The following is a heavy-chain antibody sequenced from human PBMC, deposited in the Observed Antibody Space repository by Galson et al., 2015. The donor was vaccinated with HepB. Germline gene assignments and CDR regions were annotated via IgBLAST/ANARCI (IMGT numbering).Heavy chain of an antibody. CDR1: GFTFSTFW. J-gene: IGHJ4*02. CDR2: ITSDGSSA. Sequence: SLRLSCAASGFTFSTFWMHWVRQAPGKGLVWISRITSDGSSATYADSVKGRFTISRDNAKNTLYLQMTSLRAEDTAVYYCAKDVVPLLRSSRYFDYWGQGTLVTVSS. CDR3: AKDVVPLLRSSRYFDY. V-gene: IGHV3-74*01. D-gene: IGHD6-13*01.